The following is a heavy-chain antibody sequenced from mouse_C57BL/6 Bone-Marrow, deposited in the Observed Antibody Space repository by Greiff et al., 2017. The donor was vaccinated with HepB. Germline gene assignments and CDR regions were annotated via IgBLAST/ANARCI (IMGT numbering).Heavy chain of an antibody. Sequence: VQLQQSGPELVKPGASVKMSCKASGYTFTDYNVHWVKQSHGKSLEWIGYINPNNGGTSYNQKFKGKATLTVNKSSSTAYMELRSLTSEDSAVYYCARSVYYGNYADYWGQGTTLTVSS. D-gene: IGHD2-1*01. V-gene: IGHV1-22*01. CDR1: GYTFTDYN. CDR2: INPNNGGT. J-gene: IGHJ2*01. CDR3: ARSVYYGNYADY.